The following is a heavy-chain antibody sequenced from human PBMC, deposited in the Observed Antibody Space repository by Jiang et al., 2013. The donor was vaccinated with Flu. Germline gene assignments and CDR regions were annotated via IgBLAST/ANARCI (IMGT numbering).Heavy chain of an antibody. CDR2: IIPFVGRP. CDR3: ARRRGGDGYTFGGYGMDV. V-gene: IGHV1-69*02. Sequence: TFTRYSIHWVRQAPGQGLEWMGRIIPFVGRPNYAQKFQGRVTITADKSTTTSYLALSSLRSEDTAVYYCARRRGGDGYTFGGYGMDVWGQGTTITVSS. D-gene: IGHD5-24*01. J-gene: IGHJ6*02. CDR1: TFTRYS.